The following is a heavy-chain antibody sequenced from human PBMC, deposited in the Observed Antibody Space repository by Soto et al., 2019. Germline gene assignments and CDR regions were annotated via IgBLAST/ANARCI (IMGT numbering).Heavy chain of an antibody. Sequence: ASVKVSCKASGYTFTGYYMHWVRQAPGQGLEWMGWINPNSGGTNYAQKFQGWVTMTRDTSISTAYMELSRLRSDDTAVYYCARVYDCWCVYYYKGDYHDRKGVWGQGTTVLVSS. CDR2: INPNSGGT. CDR3: ARVYDCWCVYYYKGDYHDRKGV. CDR1: GYTFTGYY. V-gene: IGHV1-2*04. D-gene: IGHD3-3*01. J-gene: IGHJ6*02.